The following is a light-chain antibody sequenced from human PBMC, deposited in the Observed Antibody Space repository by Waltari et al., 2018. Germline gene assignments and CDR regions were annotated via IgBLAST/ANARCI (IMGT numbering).Light chain of an antibody. CDR1: SSDIGGYNR. Sequence: QAALTQSPSVSGSPGQSVTISCTGTSSDIGGYNRVSWYQQHPGKAPKLMIYEVSNRPSGVSVRFSGSKSGNTASLITSRLQAEDEADYYCSSYASSSTWVFGGGTRLTVL. CDR3: SSYASSSTWV. V-gene: IGLV2-18*03. J-gene: IGLJ2*01. CDR2: EVS.